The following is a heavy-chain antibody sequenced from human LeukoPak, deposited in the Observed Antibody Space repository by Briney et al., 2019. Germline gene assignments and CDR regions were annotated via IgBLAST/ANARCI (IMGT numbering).Heavy chain of an antibody. Sequence: SVKVSCKASGGTFSSYAISWVRQAPGQGLEWMGGIIPIVGTAKYAQKFQGRVTITADESTSTAYMELRSLRSEDTAVYYCARATVTTFNWFDPWGQGTVVTVSS. V-gene: IGHV1-69*13. D-gene: IGHD4-17*01. CDR2: IIPIVGTA. J-gene: IGHJ5*02. CDR1: GGTFSSYA. CDR3: ARATVTTFNWFDP.